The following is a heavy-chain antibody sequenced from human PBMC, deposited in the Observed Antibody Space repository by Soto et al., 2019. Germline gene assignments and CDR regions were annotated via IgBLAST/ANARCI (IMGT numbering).Heavy chain of an antibody. J-gene: IGHJ4*02. CDR3: ARANYYGSPGDFDY. D-gene: IGHD3-10*01. CDR2: ISSSSSTI. CDR1: GFTFSSYS. V-gene: IGHV3-48*01. Sequence: EVQLVKSGGGLVQPGGSLRLSCVASGFTFSSYSMNWVRQAPGKGLEWVSYISSSSSTIYNADSVKGRFTISRDNAKNSLYLQMNSLRAEDTAVYYCARANYYGSPGDFDYWGQGTLVTVSS.